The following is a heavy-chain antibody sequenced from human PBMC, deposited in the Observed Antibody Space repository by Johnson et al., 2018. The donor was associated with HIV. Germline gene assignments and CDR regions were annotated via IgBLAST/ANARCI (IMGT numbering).Heavy chain of an antibody. CDR3: ARGVRNSYGYLLGTFDI. V-gene: IGHV3-30*14. Sequence: QVQLVESGGDVVQPGRSLRLSCAASGFTFSSYAMHWVRQAPGKGLEWVAVISYDGSNKYYADSVKGRFTIARGNSKNTLSLQMHSLRREDTAVYYCARGVRNSYGYLLGTFDIWGQGTMVTVSS. J-gene: IGHJ3*02. CDR2: ISYDGSNK. D-gene: IGHD5-18*01. CDR1: GFTFSSYA.